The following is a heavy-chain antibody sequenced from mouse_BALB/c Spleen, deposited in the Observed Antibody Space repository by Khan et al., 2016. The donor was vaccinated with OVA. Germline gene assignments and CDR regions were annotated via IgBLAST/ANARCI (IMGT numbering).Heavy chain of an antibody. D-gene: IGHD1-2*01. CDR1: GFNIKDTY. V-gene: IGHV14-3*02. CDR2: IDHANGKT. Sequence: VQLQQSGAELMKAGASVKLSCTVSGFNIKDTYMHWVKQRPEQGLEWIGRIDHANGKTKYDPKFQAKATITAVTSSNTAYLQLSSLTSKYAAYYYCSYSLLLYAMHYWCHGPSVPVSS. J-gene: IGHJ4*01. CDR3: SYSLLLYAMHY.